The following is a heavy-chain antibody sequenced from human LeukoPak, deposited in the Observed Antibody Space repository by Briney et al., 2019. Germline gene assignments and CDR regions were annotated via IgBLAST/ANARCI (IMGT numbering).Heavy chain of an antibody. CDR3: SRGPTVTTDY. J-gene: IGHJ4*02. CDR1: GGSISSSSYY. Sequence: SETLSLTCTVSGGSISSSSYYWGWIRQPPGKGLEWIGSIYYSGSTYYNPSLKSRVTISVDTSKNQFSLKLSSVTAADTAVYYCSRGPTVTTDYWGQGTPVTVSS. D-gene: IGHD4-17*01. CDR2: IYYSGST. V-gene: IGHV4-39*01.